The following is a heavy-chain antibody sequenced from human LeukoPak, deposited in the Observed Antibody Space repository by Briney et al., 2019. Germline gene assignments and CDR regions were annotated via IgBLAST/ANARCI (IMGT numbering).Heavy chain of an antibody. J-gene: IGHJ4*02. CDR2: IYYSGST. CDR3: ASSRSSGDFWSGYYSPHFDY. CDR1: GGSISSSSYY. V-gene: IGHV4-39*01. Sequence: PSETLSLTCTVSGGSISSSSYYWGWIRQPPGKGLEWIGSIYYSGSTYYNPSLKSRVTISVDTSKNQFFLKLSSVTAADTAVYYCASSRSSGDFWSGYYSPHFDYWGQGTLVTVSS. D-gene: IGHD3-3*01.